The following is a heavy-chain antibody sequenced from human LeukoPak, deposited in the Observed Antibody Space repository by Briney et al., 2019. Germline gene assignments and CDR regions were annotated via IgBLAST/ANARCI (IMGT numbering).Heavy chain of an antibody. V-gene: IGHV4-39*01. J-gene: IGHJ4*02. D-gene: IGHD3-22*01. CDR3: ARHYYDSSGYRRDYHFDY. CDR1: GVSITSSSDY. CDR2: ILYSGST. Sequence: SETLSLTCTVSGVSITSSSDYWGWIRQPPGKGLEWIGSILYSGSTYYNPSLESRLTMSIDTSKNQFSLKLSSVTAADTAAYYCARHYYDSSGYRRDYHFDYWGQGTLVTVSS.